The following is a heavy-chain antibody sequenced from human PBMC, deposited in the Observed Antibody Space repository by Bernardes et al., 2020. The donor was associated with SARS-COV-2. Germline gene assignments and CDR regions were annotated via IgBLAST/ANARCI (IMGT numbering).Heavy chain of an antibody. J-gene: IGHJ6*02. V-gene: IGHV4-59*01. Sequence: SETLSLTCTVSGGSISSYYWSWIRQPPGKGLEWIGYIYYSGSTNYNPSLKSRVTISVDTSKNQFSLKLSSVTAADTAVYYCARGRSSGWEPYYYYGMDVWGQGTTVTVSS. CDR1: GGSISSYY. D-gene: IGHD6-19*01. CDR3: ARGRSSGWEPYYYYGMDV. CDR2: IYYSGST.